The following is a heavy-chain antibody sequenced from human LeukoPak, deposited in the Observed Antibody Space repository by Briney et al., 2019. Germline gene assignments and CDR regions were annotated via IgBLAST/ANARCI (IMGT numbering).Heavy chain of an antibody. Sequence: KASEALSLTCAVSGYSIRSGDYWGWIRPSPGKGLEWIGSIYHSGSTHYNPSLKSRVTISVDTSKSQFSLMLSSVTAADTAVYYCARNRSVTATPGFDHWGQGTLATVSS. V-gene: IGHV4-38-2*01. CDR1: GYSIRSGDY. J-gene: IGHJ4*02. D-gene: IGHD2-21*02. CDR3: ARNRSVTATPGFDH. CDR2: IYHSGST.